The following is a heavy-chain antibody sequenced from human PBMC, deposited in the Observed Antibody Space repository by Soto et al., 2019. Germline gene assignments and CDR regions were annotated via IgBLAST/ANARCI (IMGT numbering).Heavy chain of an antibody. CDR1: GFTFSSYG. Sequence: ESGGGVVQPGRSLRLSCAASGFTFSSYGMHWVRQAPGKGLEWVAVISYDGSNKYYADSVKGRFTISRDNSKNTLYLQMNSLRAEDTAVYYCAKDSLWRYPGHSSFDPWGQGTLVTVSS. D-gene: IGHD3-9*01. CDR3: AKDSLWRYPGHSSFDP. CDR2: ISYDGSNK. J-gene: IGHJ5*02. V-gene: IGHV3-30*18.